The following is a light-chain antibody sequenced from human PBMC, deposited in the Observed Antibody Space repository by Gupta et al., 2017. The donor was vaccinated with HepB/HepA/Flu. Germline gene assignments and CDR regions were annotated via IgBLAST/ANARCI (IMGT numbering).Light chain of an antibody. J-gene: IGLJ2*01. Sequence: QSALTQPASVSGSPGQSITISCTGTSSDVGSYNLVSWYQQHPGKAPKLMIYEVNKRPSGVSNRFSGSKSGNTASLTISGLQAEDEADYYCCSDAGRSTSVVFGGGTKLTVL. CDR1: SSDVGSYNL. CDR2: EVN. V-gene: IGLV2-23*02. CDR3: CSDAGRSTSVV.